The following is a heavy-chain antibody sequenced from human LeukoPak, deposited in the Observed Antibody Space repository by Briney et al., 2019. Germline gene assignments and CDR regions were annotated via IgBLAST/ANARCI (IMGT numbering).Heavy chain of an antibody. J-gene: IGHJ6*03. CDR2: ISSNGGST. Sequence: GGSLRLSCAASGFTFSSYAMHWVRQAPGKGLEYVSAISSNGGSTYYANSVKGRFTISRDNSKNTLYLQMGSLRAEDMAVYYCARGSLTYCGGDCYSNYYYMDVWGKGTTVTVSS. D-gene: IGHD2-21*02. V-gene: IGHV3-64*01. CDR3: ARGSLTYCGGDCYSNYYYMDV. CDR1: GFTFSSYA.